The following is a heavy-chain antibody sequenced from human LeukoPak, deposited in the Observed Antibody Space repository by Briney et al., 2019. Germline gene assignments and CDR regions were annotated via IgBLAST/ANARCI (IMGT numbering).Heavy chain of an antibody. CDR3: AKEAYDYIEMGYFDD. V-gene: IGHV3-23*01. J-gene: IGHJ4*02. CDR1: GFRFSNFA. CDR2: IIGSSGDT. Sequence: QPGGSLRLSCAASGFRFSNFAMSWVRQAPGKGLEWVSLIIGSSGDTLYADSVKGRFTISRDISKNRLYLQMNSLRAEDTALYYCAKEAYDYIEMGYFDDWGQGTLVTVSS. D-gene: IGHD5-12*01.